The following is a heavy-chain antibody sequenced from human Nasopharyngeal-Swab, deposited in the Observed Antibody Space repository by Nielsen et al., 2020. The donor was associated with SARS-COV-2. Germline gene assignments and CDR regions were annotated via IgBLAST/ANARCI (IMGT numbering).Heavy chain of an antibody. Sequence: VRQAPGKGLEWVAFIAHDASNEYYGDSVKGRFSISRDSAKNTRYMKMDSLQGEDTAVYYCARDAPAHYGAFYWGRGTLVTVSS. V-gene: IGHV3-30*03. CDR3: ARDAPAHYGAFY. D-gene: IGHD4-17*01. CDR2: IAHDASNE. J-gene: IGHJ4*02.